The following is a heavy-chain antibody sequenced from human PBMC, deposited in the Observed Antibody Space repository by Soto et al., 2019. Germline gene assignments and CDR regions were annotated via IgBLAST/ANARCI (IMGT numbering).Heavy chain of an antibody. V-gene: IGHV3-23*01. D-gene: IGHD3-16*01. CDR2: ISGSGGST. CDR1: GFTFSSYA. Sequence: GSLRLSCSASGFTFSSYAMSWVRQAPGKGLEWVSAISGSGGSTYYADSVKGRFTISRDNSKNTLYLQMNSLRAEDTAVYYCEKANGRVGVIYGMDVWGQGTKVTVSS. CDR3: EKANGRVGVIYGMDV. J-gene: IGHJ6*02.